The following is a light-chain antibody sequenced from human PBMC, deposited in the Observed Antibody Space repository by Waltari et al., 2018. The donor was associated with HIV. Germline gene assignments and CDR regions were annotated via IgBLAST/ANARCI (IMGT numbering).Light chain of an antibody. Sequence: QSALTQPRSVSGSPGQSVTISCTGTSSDVGGYNYVSWYQQHPGKAPKPMIYDVSKRPSGVPDRFSGSKSGNTASLTISGLQAEDEADYYCCSYAGSYMVFGTGTKVTVL. CDR3: CSYAGSYMV. V-gene: IGLV2-11*01. J-gene: IGLJ1*01. CDR2: DVS. CDR1: SSDVGGYNY.